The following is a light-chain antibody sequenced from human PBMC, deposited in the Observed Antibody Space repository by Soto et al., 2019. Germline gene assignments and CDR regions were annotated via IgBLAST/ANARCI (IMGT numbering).Light chain of an antibody. J-gene: IGLJ2*01. Sequence: SYELTQPPSVSVAPGKTASITCGGNNIGGKSVHWYQLRPGQAPVLIIYNDDGRPSGIPERFSGSNSGNTATLTVSWVEAGDEADYYCQVWGSNADPHVVFGGGTKVTVL. CDR1: NIGGKS. V-gene: IGLV3-21*04. CDR3: QVWGSNADPHVV. CDR2: NDD.